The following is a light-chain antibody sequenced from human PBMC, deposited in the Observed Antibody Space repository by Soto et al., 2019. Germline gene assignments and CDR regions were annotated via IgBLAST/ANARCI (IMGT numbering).Light chain of an antibody. CDR1: SSDVGGYNY. V-gene: IGLV2-14*01. CDR3: SSYTTSDTVV. J-gene: IGLJ2*01. CDR2: DVS. Sequence: QSVLTQSASVSGSPGQSITISCTGTSSDVGGYNYVSWYQQHPGKAPKLMIYDVSNRPSGVSIRFSGSKSGNTASLTISGLQAEDEADYYCSSYTTSDTVVFGGGTKVTVL.